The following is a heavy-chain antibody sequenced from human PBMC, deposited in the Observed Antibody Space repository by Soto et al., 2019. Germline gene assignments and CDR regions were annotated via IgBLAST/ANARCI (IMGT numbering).Heavy chain of an antibody. CDR3: ARGRATSLYYGMDV. CDR2: INAGNGNT. Sequence: QVQLVQSGAEVKEPGASVNVSCKTSGYTFPNYALNWVRQAPGQRLEWMGWINAGNGNTKYSQNFQGRVTITRDTSANTAYMELSSLRSEDTGVYFCARGRATSLYYGMDVWGQGTTVIVFS. V-gene: IGHV1-3*01. J-gene: IGHJ6*02. CDR1: GYTFPNYA.